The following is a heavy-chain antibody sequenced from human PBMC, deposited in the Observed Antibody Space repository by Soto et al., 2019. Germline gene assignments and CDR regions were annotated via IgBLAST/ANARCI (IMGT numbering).Heavy chain of an antibody. Sequence: GGSLRLSCEASGFVFTNFWMHWVRHVPGKGLVWVARIDTSGHSTNYAESVKGRFTISRDNAKNTVSPQMNSLRVEDTGVYYCAKDSWYFDLWSQGSQVTVSS. CDR2: IDTSGHST. D-gene: IGHD6-13*01. CDR1: GFVFTNFW. J-gene: IGHJ4*02. V-gene: IGHV3-74*01. CDR3: AKDSWYFDL.